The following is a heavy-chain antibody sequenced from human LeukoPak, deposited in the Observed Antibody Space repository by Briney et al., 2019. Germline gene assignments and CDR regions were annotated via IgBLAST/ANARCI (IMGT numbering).Heavy chain of an antibody. CDR2: ISAYNGNT. V-gene: IGHV1-18*03. D-gene: IGHD3-10*01. J-gene: IGHJ4*02. CDR1: GYTFNNYG. CDR3: AREGGSGSYYNGNDY. Sequence: ASVKVSCKASGYTFNNYGITWVRQAPGQGLEWMGWISAYNGNTNYAQKFQGRVTMTTDTSTSTAYMELRSLKYDDMAVYYCAREGGSGSYYNGNDYWGQGTLVTVSS.